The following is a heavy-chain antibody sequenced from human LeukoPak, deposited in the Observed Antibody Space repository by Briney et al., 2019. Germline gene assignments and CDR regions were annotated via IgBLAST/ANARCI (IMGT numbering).Heavy chain of an antibody. CDR3: ARYYDSSGYLIDDAFDI. CDR1: GGTFSSYA. J-gene: IGHJ3*02. CDR2: INPNSGGT. V-gene: IGHV1-2*06. Sequence: GASVKVSCKASGGTFSSYAISWVRQAPGQGLEWMGRINPNSGGTNYAQKFQGRVTMTRDTSISTAYMELSRLRSDDTAVYYCARYYDSSGYLIDDAFDIWGQGTMVTVSS. D-gene: IGHD3-22*01.